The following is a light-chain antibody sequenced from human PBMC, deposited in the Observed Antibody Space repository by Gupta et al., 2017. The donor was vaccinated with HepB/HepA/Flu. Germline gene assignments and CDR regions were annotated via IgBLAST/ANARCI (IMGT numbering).Light chain of an antibody. CDR2: SNS. Sequence: QSVLTQPPSVSGAPGQRVTISCTGNNSNIGAGYDVHWYQQLPGTPPKLVIHSNSNRPSGVPDRFSGSKSGTSASLAITGLQAEDEADFYCQSYDSSLSDVVFSGGTKLTVL. CDR1: NSNIGAGYD. CDR3: QSYDSSLSDVV. V-gene: IGLV1-40*01. J-gene: IGLJ2*01.